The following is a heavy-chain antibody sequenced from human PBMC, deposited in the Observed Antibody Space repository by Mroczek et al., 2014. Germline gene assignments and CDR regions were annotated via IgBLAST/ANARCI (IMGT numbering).Heavy chain of an antibody. CDR2: IYHIGDT. CDR3: ARGIVRFGGTVFRYFDL. D-gene: IGHD1-26*01. Sequence: QVQLQESGPGVVRPSETLSLTCSVSSDSMENNYWNWIRQPPGKGLEWIGYIYHIGDTNYNPSLKSRVTMSIDMSNNQFSLHLSSVSAADTAVYYCARGIVRFGGTVFRYFDLWGRGTLVSVSS. J-gene: IGHJ2*01. V-gene: IGHV4-59*01. CDR1: SDSMENNY.